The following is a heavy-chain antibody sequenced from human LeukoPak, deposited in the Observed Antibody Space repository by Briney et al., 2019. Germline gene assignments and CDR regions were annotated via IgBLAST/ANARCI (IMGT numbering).Heavy chain of an antibody. D-gene: IGHD3-10*01. CDR3: ARGRVDYYGSGRKDWFDP. J-gene: IGHJ5*02. V-gene: IGHV1-2*02. CDR1: GGTFSSYA. CDR2: INPNSGGT. Sequence: ASVKVSCKASGGTFSSYAISWVRQAPGQGLEWMGWINPNSGGTNYAQKFQGRVTMTRDTSISTAYMELSRLRSDDTAVYYCARGRVDYYGSGRKDWFDPWGQGTLVTVSS.